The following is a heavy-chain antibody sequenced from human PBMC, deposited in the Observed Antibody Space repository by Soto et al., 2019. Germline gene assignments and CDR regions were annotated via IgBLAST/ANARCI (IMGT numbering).Heavy chain of an antibody. CDR2: IYYSGST. V-gene: IGHV4-31*02. Sequence: LSLTCTVSGGSISSGGYYLGWIRQHPGKGLEWIGYIYYSGSTYYNPSLKSRVTISVDTSKNQFSLKLSSVTAADTAVYYCARGYYYDSSGYYPFAKDWGQGTLVTVSS. D-gene: IGHD3-22*01. CDR3: ARGYYYDSSGYYPFAKD. CDR1: GGSISSGGYY. J-gene: IGHJ4*02.